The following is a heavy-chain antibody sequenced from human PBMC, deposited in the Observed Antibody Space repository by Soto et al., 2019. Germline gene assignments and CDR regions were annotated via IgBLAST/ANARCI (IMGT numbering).Heavy chain of an antibody. Sequence: QVQLQESGPGLVKPSQTLSLTCTVSGGSISSGDYYLSWIRQPPGKGLEWIGYIYYSGSTYYNPSLKRRVTLSVDTSKNYFSLNLSSVTAADTAVYYCARRTMVRGEDYGMDVWGQGTTVTVSS. CDR2: IYYSGST. V-gene: IGHV4-30-4*01. CDR1: GGSISSGDYY. CDR3: ARRTMVRGEDYGMDV. J-gene: IGHJ6*02. D-gene: IGHD3-10*01.